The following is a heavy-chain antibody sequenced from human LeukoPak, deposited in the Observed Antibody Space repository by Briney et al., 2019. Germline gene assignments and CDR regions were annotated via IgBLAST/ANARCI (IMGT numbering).Heavy chain of an antibody. CDR3: ARVYYYDGSGYYYGAFDI. Sequence: ASVKVSCKASGYTFTSYDINWVRQATREGLEWMGWMNPNSGNTGYAQKFQGRVTMTRNTSISTAYMELSSLRSEDTAVYYCARVYYYDGSGYYYGAFDIWGQGTMVTVSS. CDR1: GYTFTSYD. CDR2: MNPNSGNT. V-gene: IGHV1-8*01. J-gene: IGHJ3*02. D-gene: IGHD3-22*01.